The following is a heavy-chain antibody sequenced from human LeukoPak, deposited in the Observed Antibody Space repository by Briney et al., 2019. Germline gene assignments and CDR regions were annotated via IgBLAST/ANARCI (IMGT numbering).Heavy chain of an antibody. Sequence: GASVKVSRKASGYTFTGYFMHWVRQAPGQGLEWMAWSNPNSGGTNYAQRFQGRVTMTRDTSISTAYMELSRLRSDDTAVYYCARGSSGGSGSAWFDPWGQGTLVTVSS. CDR2: SNPNSGGT. J-gene: IGHJ5*02. CDR3: ARGSSGGSGSAWFDP. V-gene: IGHV1-2*02. D-gene: IGHD3-10*01. CDR1: GYTFTGYF.